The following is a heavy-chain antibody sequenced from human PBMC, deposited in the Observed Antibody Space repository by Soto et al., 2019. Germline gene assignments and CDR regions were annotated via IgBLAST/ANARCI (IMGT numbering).Heavy chain of an antibody. CDR1: GFTFSSYS. V-gene: IGHV3-21*01. J-gene: IGHJ5*02. Sequence: GGSLRLSCAASGFTFSSYSMNWVRQAPGKGLEWVSSSSSSSSYIYYADSVKGRFTISRDNAKNSLYLQMNSLRAEDTAVYYCAREGAESYYYDSSGSHNWFDPWGQGTLVTVSS. D-gene: IGHD3-22*01. CDR3: AREGAESYYYDSSGSHNWFDP. CDR2: SSSSSSYI.